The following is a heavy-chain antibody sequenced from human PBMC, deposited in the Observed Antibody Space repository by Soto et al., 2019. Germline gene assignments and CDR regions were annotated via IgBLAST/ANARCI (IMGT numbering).Heavy chain of an antibody. CDR2: ISGSGGST. J-gene: IGHJ5*02. CDR1: GFTFSSYA. D-gene: IGHD2-2*01. Sequence: GGSLRLSCAASGFTFSSYAMSWVRQAPGKGLEWVSAISGSGGSTYYADSVKGRLTISRDNSKNTLYLQMNSLRAEDTAVYYCAKVVVPAAGPNWFDPWGQGTLVTVSS. CDR3: AKVVVPAAGPNWFDP. V-gene: IGHV3-23*01.